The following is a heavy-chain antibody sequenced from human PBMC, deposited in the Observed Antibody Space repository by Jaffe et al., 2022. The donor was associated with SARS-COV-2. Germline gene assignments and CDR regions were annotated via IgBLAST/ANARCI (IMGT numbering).Heavy chain of an antibody. V-gene: IGHV3-7*03. CDR1: GFTFSSSW. CDR3: VRDGRRECSRAACYYDY. CDR2: IKQDGGEE. J-gene: IGHJ4*02. Sequence: EVHLVESGGGLVQPGGSLRLSCAASGFTFSSSWMSWVRQAPGKGLEWVANIKQDGGEEYYADSVKGRFTVSRDNAKNSLYLQMNSLSADDTAVYYCVRDGRRECSRAACYYDYWGQGTLVTVSS. D-gene: IGHD2-2*01.